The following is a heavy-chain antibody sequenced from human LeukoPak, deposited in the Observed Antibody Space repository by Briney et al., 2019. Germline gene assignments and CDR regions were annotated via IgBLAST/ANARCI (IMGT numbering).Heavy chain of an antibody. CDR3: ARDPVAGTFGAFDI. D-gene: IGHD6-19*01. V-gene: IGHV1-2*02. CDR1: GYTFSGYY. Sequence: GASVKVSCEASGYTFSGYYMHWVRQAHGQGLEWMGWINPNSGGTNYAQKFQGRVTMTRDTPISTAYMELSRLRSDDTAVYYCARDPVAGTFGAFDIWGQGTMVTVSS. J-gene: IGHJ3*02. CDR2: INPNSGGT.